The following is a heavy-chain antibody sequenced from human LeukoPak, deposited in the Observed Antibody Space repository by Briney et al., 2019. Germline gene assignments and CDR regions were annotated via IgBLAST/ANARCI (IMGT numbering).Heavy chain of an antibody. J-gene: IGHJ4*02. D-gene: IGHD5-24*01. CDR3: ARVGGMATTPPDY. Sequence: ASVKVSCKASGYTFTSYAMHWVRQAPGQRLEWMGWINAGNGNTKYSQKFQGRVTITRDTSASTAYMELSSLRSEDTAVYYCARVGGMATTPPDYWGQGTLVTVSS. V-gene: IGHV1-3*01. CDR1: GYTFTSYA. CDR2: INAGNGNT.